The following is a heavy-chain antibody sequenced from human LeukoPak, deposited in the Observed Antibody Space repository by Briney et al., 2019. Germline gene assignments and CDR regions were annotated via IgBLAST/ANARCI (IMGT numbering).Heavy chain of an antibody. CDR1: GFTFSSYW. CDR2: INSDGSNT. V-gene: IGHV3-74*01. J-gene: IGHJ3*02. CDR3: ARLLGYCSSTSCYDDAFDI. Sequence: GGSLRLSCAASGFTFSSYWMHWVRQAPGKGLVWVSRINSDGSNTSYADSVKGRFTISRDNAKNTLYLQMNSLRAEDTAVYYCARLLGYCSSTSCYDDAFDIWGQGTMVTVSS. D-gene: IGHD2-2*01.